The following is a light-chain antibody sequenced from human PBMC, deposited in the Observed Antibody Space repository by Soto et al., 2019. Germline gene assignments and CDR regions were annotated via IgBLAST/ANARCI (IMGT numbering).Light chain of an antibody. CDR2: AAS. CDR3: QQSYSTLRT. J-gene: IGKJ1*01. Sequence: DIQMTQSPSSLSASLGDRFTITCLASQSISTYLNWYQQKPGKAPELLIYAASSLQRGVPSRFSGSGSGTEFTLSISRLQPEDFATYYCQQSYSTLRTFGQGTKVDNK. CDR1: QSISTY. V-gene: IGKV1-39*01.